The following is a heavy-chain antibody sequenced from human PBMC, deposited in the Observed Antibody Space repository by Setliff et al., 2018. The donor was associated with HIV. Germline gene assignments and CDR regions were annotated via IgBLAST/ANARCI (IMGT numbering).Heavy chain of an antibody. V-gene: IGHV4-59*01. CDR1: HGSIFGDY. J-gene: IGHJ4*02. CDR3: ARGGASSKYFDS. Sequence: KPSETLSLTCSVSHGSIFGDYWSWVRQSPGKGLEWIAWIDDSGNTNYYPSLKSRVTISVDTSNNQFSVKLTSVTPADTALYYCARGGASSKYFDSWGQGTLVTVSS. D-gene: IGHD2-15*01. CDR2: IDDSGNT.